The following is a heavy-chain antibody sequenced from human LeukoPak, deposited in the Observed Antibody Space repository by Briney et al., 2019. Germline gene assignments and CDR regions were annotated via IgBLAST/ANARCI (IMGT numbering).Heavy chain of an antibody. D-gene: IGHD6-13*01. CDR2: ISGGGEST. CDR1: GFTFSSYV. V-gene: IGHV3-23*01. Sequence: PGGSLRLSCAASGFTFSSYVMSWVRQAPGKGLEWVATISGGGESTYYADSVKGRFIISRDNAKNSLYLQMNSLRAEDTAVYYCARDQRIAAAGIGDYWGQGTLVTVSS. CDR3: ARDQRIAAAGIGDY. J-gene: IGHJ4*02.